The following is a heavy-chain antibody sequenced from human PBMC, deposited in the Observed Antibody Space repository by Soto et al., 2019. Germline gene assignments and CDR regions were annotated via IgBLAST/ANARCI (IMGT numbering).Heavy chain of an antibody. V-gene: IGHV1-69*13. CDR2: IIPIFGTA. Sequence: SVKVSCKASGGTFSSYAISWVRQAPGQGLERMGGIIPIFGTANYAQKFQGRVTITADESTSTAYMELSSLRSEDTAVYYCARARGSPGTAVDYWGQGTLVTVSS. J-gene: IGHJ4*02. CDR3: ARARGSPGTAVDY. CDR1: GGTFSSYA. D-gene: IGHD1-1*01.